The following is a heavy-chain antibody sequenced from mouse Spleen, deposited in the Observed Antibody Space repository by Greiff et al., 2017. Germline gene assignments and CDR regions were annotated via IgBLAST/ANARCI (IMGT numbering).Heavy chain of an antibody. CDR2: IWAGGST. D-gene: IGHD1-2*01. CDR1: GFSLTSYG. J-gene: IGHJ1*01. Sequence: QVQLQQSGPGLVAPSQSLSITCTVSGFSLTSYGVHWVRQPPGKGLEWLGVIWAGGSTNYNSALMSRLSISKDNSKSQVFLKMNSLQTDDTAMYYCASPITTAHWYFDVWGAGTTVTVSS. V-gene: IGHV2-9*02. CDR3: ASPITTAHWYFDV.